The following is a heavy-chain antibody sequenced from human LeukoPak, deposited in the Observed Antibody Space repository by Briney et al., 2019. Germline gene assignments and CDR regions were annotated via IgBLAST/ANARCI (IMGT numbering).Heavy chain of an antibody. CDR3: ARTDYYYDSSGLQYFQK. D-gene: IGHD3-22*01. V-gene: IGHV3-53*01. CDR1: GFSISDNY. J-gene: IGHJ1*01. Sequence: GGSLRLSCAVSGFSISDNYMSWVRQAPGKGLEWVSVLYSDGGSYYADSVKGRFSISRDNSKKTMYLQMNRLRAEDTAVYYCARTDYYYDSSGLQYFQKWGQGTLVSVSS. CDR2: LYSDGGS.